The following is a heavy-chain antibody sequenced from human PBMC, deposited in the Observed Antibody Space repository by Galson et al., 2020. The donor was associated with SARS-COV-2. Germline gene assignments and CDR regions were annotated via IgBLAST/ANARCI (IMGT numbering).Heavy chain of an antibody. Sequence: GGSLRLSCAASGFTVTNTYMIWVRQAPGKGLEWVSVIYSGGSTYYADSAKGRFTISRDKSKNTLNLQMNGLTAEDTAVYYCARGVVGGGDYFDYWGQGTPVTVSS. V-gene: IGHV3-53*01. CDR1: GFTVTNTY. CDR3: ARGVVGGGDYFDY. D-gene: IGHD3-22*01. J-gene: IGHJ4*02. CDR2: IYSGGST.